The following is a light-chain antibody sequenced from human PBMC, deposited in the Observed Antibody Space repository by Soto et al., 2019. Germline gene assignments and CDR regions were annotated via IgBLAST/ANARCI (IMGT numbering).Light chain of an antibody. Sequence: DLQVTQSPSSLSASVGDRVTITCRASQSISSYLNWYQQKPGKAPKLLIYAASTLQSGVPSRFSGSGSGTDFTPTISSLQPEDSPTYYCQQSYSTPHFGQGTRLEMK. CDR3: QQSYSTPH. CDR1: QSISSY. CDR2: AAS. J-gene: IGKJ5*01. V-gene: IGKV1-39*01.